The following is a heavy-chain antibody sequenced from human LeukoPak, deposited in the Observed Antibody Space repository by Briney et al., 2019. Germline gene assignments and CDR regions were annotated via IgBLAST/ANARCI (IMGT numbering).Heavy chain of an antibody. CDR1: GFTFSSYW. CDR2: IGGSGGST. CDR3: AELGITMIGGV. Sequence: GGSLRLSCAASGFTFSSYWMSWVRQAPGKGLEWVSAIGGSGGSTFYADSVKGRFTISRDNAKNSLYLQMNSLRAEDTAVYYCAELGITMIGGVWGKGTTVTISS. V-gene: IGHV3-23*01. J-gene: IGHJ6*04. D-gene: IGHD3-10*02.